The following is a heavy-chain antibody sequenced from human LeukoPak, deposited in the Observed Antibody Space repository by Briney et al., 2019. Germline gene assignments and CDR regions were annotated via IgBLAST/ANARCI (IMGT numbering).Heavy chain of an antibody. D-gene: IGHD3-3*01. V-gene: IGHV3-23*01. CDR1: GFTVSSNY. CDR3: AKVVYDFWSAIDY. CDR2: ISGSGGNT. J-gene: IGHJ4*02. Sequence: GGSLRLSCAASGFTVSSNYMSWVRQAPGKGLEWVSAISGSGGNTYYADSVKGRFTISRDNSKNTLYLQMNSLRAEDTARYYCAKVVYDFWSAIDYWGQGTLVTVSS.